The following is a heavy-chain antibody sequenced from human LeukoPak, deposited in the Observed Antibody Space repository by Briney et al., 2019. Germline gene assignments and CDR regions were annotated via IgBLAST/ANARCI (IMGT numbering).Heavy chain of an antibody. J-gene: IGHJ4*02. Sequence: GGSLRLSCAASGFTFNNYTLHWVRQAPGKGLEWVALISYHGTNVYYADSVQGRFTISRDTSKSTLYLQMNSLRAEDTAVYHCARETLGRSYASGFYYWGQGTLVTISS. D-gene: IGHD2-2*01. CDR2: ISYHGTNV. CDR3: ARETLGRSYASGFYY. CDR1: GFTFNNYT. V-gene: IGHV3-30-3*01.